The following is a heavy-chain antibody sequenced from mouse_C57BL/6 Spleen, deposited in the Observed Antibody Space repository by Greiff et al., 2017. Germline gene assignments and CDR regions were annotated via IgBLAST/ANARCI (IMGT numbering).Heavy chain of an antibody. J-gene: IGHJ2*01. V-gene: IGHV7-3*01. CDR1: GFTFTDYY. D-gene: IGHD1-1*01. CDR2: IRNKANGYTT. CDR3: AREGSYFDY. Sequence: VQVVESGGGLVQPGGSLSLSCAASGFTFTDYYMSWVRQPPGTALEWLGFIRNKANGYTTEYNASVKGRFTISRDNSQSILYLQMNAQRAEDSATYYCAREGSYFDYWGQGTTLTVAS.